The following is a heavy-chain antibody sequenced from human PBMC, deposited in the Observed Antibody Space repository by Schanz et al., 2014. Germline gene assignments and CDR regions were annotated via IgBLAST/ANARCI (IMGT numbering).Heavy chain of an antibody. CDR1: GFSFGTYA. CDR2: ISGTGGDDT. D-gene: IGHD6-13*01. Sequence: EVHLLESGGGLVQPGGSLRLSCAASGFSFGTYAMSWVRQAPGKGLLWVSSISGTGGDDTYYADSVKGRFTISRDNSKNTLYLQMNSLRAEDTAVYYCARGLIAAAGGAFDYWGQGTLVAVSA. J-gene: IGHJ4*02. V-gene: IGHV3-23*01. CDR3: ARGLIAAAGGAFDY.